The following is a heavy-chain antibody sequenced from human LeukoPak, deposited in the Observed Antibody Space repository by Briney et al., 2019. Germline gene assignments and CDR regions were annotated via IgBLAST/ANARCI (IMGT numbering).Heavy chain of an antibody. V-gene: IGHV4-4*02. Sequence: SETLSLTCAVSGGSISSSNWWSWVRQPPGKGLEWIGEIYHSGSTNYNPSLKSPVTISVDKSKNQSSVKLSSVTAADTAVYYCARHSRYYDFLTGYHSYFDYWGQGTLVTVSS. CDR3: ARHSRYYDFLTGYHSYFDY. D-gene: IGHD3-9*01. CDR1: GGSISSSNW. J-gene: IGHJ4*02. CDR2: IYHSGST.